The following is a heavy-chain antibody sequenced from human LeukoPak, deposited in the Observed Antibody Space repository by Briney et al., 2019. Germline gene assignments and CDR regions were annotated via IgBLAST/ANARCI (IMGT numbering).Heavy chain of an antibody. Sequence: ASVKVSCKASGYSFTGNYMHWVRQAPGQGLEWMGWMNPNSGNTGYAQKFQGRVTITRNTSISTAYMELSSLRSEDTAVYYCARGLRSHCSSTSCYTYDYWGQGTLVTVSS. V-gene: IGHV1-8*03. D-gene: IGHD2-2*02. CDR1: GYSFTGNY. CDR2: MNPNSGNT. J-gene: IGHJ4*02. CDR3: ARGLRSHCSSTSCYTYDY.